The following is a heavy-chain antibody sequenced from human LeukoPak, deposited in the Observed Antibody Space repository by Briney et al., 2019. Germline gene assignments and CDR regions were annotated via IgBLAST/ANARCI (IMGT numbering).Heavy chain of an antibody. Sequence: GGSLRLSCAASGFTFSSYWMSWVRQAPGKGPEWVANIKQDGSEKYYVDSVKGRFTISRDNSKNTLYLQMGSLRAEDMAVYYCAREGGDATVAFDYWGQGTLVTVSS. CDR2: IKQDGSEK. CDR3: AREGGDATVAFDY. D-gene: IGHD4-23*01. CDR1: GFTFSSYW. V-gene: IGHV3-7*01. J-gene: IGHJ4*02.